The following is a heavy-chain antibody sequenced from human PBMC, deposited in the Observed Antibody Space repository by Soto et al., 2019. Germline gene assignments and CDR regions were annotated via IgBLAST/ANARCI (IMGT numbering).Heavy chain of an antibody. V-gene: IGHV1-18*01. Sequence: SVQVSCKASGYTFTHFYITWVRQGPGQGLEWMGAISPHNFNTNNAQQFRGRVTLTTANTTNTAYIQRRSLTSDATAANYCARDEGEYDMLTGYYEAHHCDYWGKGVLVTVPS. CDR2: ISPHNFNT. J-gene: IGHJ4*02. CDR1: GYTFTHFY. D-gene: IGHD3-9*01. CDR3: ARDEGEYDMLTGYYEAHHCDY.